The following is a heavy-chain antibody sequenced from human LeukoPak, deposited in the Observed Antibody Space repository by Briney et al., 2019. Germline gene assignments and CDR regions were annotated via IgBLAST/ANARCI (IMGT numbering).Heavy chain of an antibody. J-gene: IGHJ4*02. D-gene: IGHD5-18*01. Sequence: SETLSLTCTISGTAISSYFWNWIRQSPAKGLEWIGYFYHIGGTSYNPSLKSRVTISVDTSKNQFSLKLSSVTAADTAVYYCARVVVDTAMVRYFDYWGQGTLVTVSS. V-gene: IGHV4-59*12. CDR1: GTAISSYF. CDR2: FYHIGGT. CDR3: ARVVVDTAMVRYFDY.